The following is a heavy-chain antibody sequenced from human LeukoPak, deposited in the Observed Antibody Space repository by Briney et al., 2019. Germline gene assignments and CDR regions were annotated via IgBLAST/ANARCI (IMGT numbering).Heavy chain of an antibody. CDR1: GFTFSSYG. Sequence: GRSLRLPCAASGFTFSSYGMHWVRQAPGKGLEWVAVISYDGSNKYYADSVKGRFTISRDNSKNTLYLQMNSLRAEDTAVYYCAKVVSPGPDDYYDSSGYYYAPGSPFDYWGQGTLVTVSS. V-gene: IGHV3-30*18. CDR2: ISYDGSNK. J-gene: IGHJ4*02. CDR3: AKVVSPGPDDYYDSSGYYYAPGSPFDY. D-gene: IGHD3-22*01.